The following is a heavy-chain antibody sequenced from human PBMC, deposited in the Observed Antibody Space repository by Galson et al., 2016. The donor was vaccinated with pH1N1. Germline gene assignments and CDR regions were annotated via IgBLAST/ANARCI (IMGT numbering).Heavy chain of an antibody. Sequence: PALVKPTQTLTLTCTFSGFSLSTSGMCVSWIRQPPGKALEWLALIDWDDDKYYSTSLKTRLTISKDTSKNQVVLTMTHMDPVDTATYYRARFNYSYSVNYFDYWGQGTLVTVSS. D-gene: IGHD4-11*01. CDR3: ARFNYSYSVNYFDY. CDR1: GFSLSTSGMC. CDR2: IDWDDDK. V-gene: IGHV2-70*01. J-gene: IGHJ4*02.